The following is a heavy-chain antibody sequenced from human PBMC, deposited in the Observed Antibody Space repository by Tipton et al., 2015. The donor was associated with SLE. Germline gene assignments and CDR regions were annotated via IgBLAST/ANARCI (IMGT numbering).Heavy chain of an antibody. Sequence: GLVKPSETLSLTCTLSGDSSTANKYYWGWIRQPPGKGLEWIGSLHYSGATYYNPSLNSRVTMSVDTSKNQFTLQLSSVTAADTAVYYCARDVTSSGVSDHWGQGTLVTVSS. D-gene: IGHD6-19*01. J-gene: IGHJ4*02. V-gene: IGHV4-39*06. CDR1: GDSSTANKYY. CDR3: ARDVTSSGVSDH. CDR2: LHYSGAT.